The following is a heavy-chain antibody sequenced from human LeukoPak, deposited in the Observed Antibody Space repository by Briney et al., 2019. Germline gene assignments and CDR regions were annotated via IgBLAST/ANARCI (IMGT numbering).Heavy chain of an antibody. Sequence: PGASLRLSCAASGFTFSSNAMTWVRQAPGKGLEWVSVISGSGISTYYADSVKGRFTISRDNSKNTLYLHMNSLRAEDTATYYCAKNRDASCYSNFDNWGQGTLVTVSS. D-gene: IGHD2-15*01. CDR2: ISGSGIST. CDR3: AKNRDASCYSNFDN. J-gene: IGHJ4*02. CDR1: GFTFSSNA. V-gene: IGHV3-23*01.